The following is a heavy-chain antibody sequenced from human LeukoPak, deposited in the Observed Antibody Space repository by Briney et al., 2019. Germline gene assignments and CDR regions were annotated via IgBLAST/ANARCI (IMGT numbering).Heavy chain of an antibody. CDR1: GGSISSYY. J-gene: IGHJ4*02. V-gene: IGHV4-59*01. D-gene: IGHD1-1*01. CDR3: ARGNWYLDY. Sequence: SETLSLTCTVSGGSISSYYWSWIRQPPGKGLEWIGYSYYSGSINYNPSLKSRVTISVDTSKNQFSLKVSSVTAADTAVYYCARGNWYLDYWGQGTLVTVSS. CDR2: SYYSGSI.